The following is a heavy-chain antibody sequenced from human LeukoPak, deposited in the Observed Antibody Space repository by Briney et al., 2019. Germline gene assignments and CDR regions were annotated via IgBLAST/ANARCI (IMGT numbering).Heavy chain of an antibody. Sequence: GGSLRLSCAASGFTFSSYGLTWVRQAPGKGLEWVSAISGSGGSTYYADSVKGRFTISRDNSKNTLYLQMNSLRAEDTAVYYCARDLTSSWETAFDIWGQGTMVTVSS. CDR2: ISGSGGST. V-gene: IGHV3-23*01. J-gene: IGHJ3*02. CDR1: GFTFSSYG. CDR3: ARDLTSSWETAFDI. D-gene: IGHD1-26*01.